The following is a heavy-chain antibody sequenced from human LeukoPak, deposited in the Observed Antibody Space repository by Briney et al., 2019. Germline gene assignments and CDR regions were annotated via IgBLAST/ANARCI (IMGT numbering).Heavy chain of an antibody. J-gene: IGHJ6*03. Sequence: PSETLSLTCTVSGGSISSGSYYWSWIRQPAGKGLEWIGRIYTSGSTNYNPSLKSRVTISVDTSKNQFSLKLSSVTAADTAVYYCARTLYYDILTGYFYYYYYMDVWGKGTTVTVSS. V-gene: IGHV4-61*02. CDR3: ARTLYYDILTGYFYYYYYMDV. D-gene: IGHD3-9*01. CDR2: IYTSGST. CDR1: GGSISSGSYY.